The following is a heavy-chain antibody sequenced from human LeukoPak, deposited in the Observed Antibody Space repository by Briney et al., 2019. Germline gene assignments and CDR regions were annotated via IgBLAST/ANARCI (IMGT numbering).Heavy chain of an antibody. CDR2: IYYSGST. V-gene: IGHV4-39*01. J-gene: IGHJ4*02. CDR3: ARGGKYYDILTEDY. CDR1: GGSFSSSSYY. Sequence: PSETLSLTCAVYGGSFSSSSYYWGWIRQPPGKGLEWIGSIYYSGSTYYNPSLKSRVTISVDTSKNQFSLKLSSVTAADTAVYYCARGGKYYDILTEDYWGQGTLVTVSS. D-gene: IGHD3-9*01.